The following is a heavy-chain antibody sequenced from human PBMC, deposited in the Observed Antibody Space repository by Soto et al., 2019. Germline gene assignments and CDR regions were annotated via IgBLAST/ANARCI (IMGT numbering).Heavy chain of an antibody. D-gene: IGHD6-19*01. J-gene: IGHJ3*02. CDR3: ASSIAVARAFDI. CDR2: IYYSGST. Sequence: SVTMSLTCTVSGGYRGSGDYYSSWISQPPGKGLEWIGYIYYSGSTYYNPSLKSRVTISVDTSKNQFSLKLSSVTAADTAMYYCASSIAVARAFDIWGQGKMVTVSS. V-gene: IGHV4-30-4*01. CDR1: GGYRGSGDYY.